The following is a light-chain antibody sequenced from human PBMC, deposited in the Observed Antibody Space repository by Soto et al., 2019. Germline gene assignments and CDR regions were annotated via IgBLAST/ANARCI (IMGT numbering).Light chain of an antibody. V-gene: IGKV3-20*01. CDR3: QQYHDSTLM. J-gene: IGKJ1*01. CDR2: GAS. Sequence: EIVLTQSPGTLSLSPGERATLSCRASQSISSSYLAWYQQKPGQAPRILIYGASSRATGIPDRFSGGGSGTDFTLTISRLEPEDFGVYYCQQYHDSTLMFGQGTKVEIK. CDR1: QSISSSY.